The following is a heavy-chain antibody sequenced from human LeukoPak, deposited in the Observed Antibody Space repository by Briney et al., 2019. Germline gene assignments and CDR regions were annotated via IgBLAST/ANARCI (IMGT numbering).Heavy chain of an antibody. V-gene: IGHV1-2*06. Sequence: ASVRVSCKASGYSFTDYYIHWVRQAPGQGLEWMGRINPNSGGTNYAQKFQGRVTMTRDTSISTAYMELSSLRSEDTAVYYCATEIVVDTERLKRYYGMDVWGQGTTVTVSS. J-gene: IGHJ6*02. CDR1: GYSFTDYY. CDR3: ATEIVVDTERLKRYYGMDV. CDR2: INPNSGGT. D-gene: IGHD2-2*01.